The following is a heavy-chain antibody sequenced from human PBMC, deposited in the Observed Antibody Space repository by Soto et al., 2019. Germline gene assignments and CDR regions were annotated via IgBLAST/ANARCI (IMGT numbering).Heavy chain of an antibody. D-gene: IGHD2-15*01. J-gene: IGHJ4*02. CDR1: GFTFSTYA. V-gene: IGHV3-23*01. CDR2: ISGSGGSST. CDR3: YNGGGSCCFDN. Sequence: EVQLLDSGGGFVQPGGSLRLSCAASGFTFSTYAMSWVRQSTGKGLEWVSAISGSGGSSTFYGDSVKGRFTISRDNSKNTLSLQMNSLGAEDTAVYYCYNGGGSCCFDNWGQGTLVAVSS.